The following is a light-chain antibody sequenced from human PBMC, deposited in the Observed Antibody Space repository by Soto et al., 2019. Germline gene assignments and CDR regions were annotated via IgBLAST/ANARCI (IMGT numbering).Light chain of an antibody. CDR1: QSISSY. V-gene: IGKV1-39*01. CDR3: QQSYSTPPRT. CDR2: AAP. Sequence: DIQMTQSPSSLSASVGDRVTITCRASQSISSYLNWYQQKPGKAPKLLIYAAPSLQSGVPSRFSGSGSGTDFTLTISSLQPEAFATYYCQQSYSTPPRTFGGWTKVEIK. J-gene: IGKJ4*01.